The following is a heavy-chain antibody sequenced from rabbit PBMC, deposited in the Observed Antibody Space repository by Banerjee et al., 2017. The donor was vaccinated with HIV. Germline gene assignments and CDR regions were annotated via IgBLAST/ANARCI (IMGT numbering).Heavy chain of an antibody. CDR1: GIDFSSSFW. J-gene: IGHJ4*01. CDR2: IYPAAGAT. V-gene: IGHV1S45*01. Sequence: QEQLVESGGGLVTLGGSLKVTCKASGIDFSSSFWISWVRQAPGKGLEWIGCIYPAAGATDYATWVKGRFTISKTSSTTVALQMTSLTAADTATCFCTRGSAYAGAGYALWGPGTLVTVS. CDR3: TRGSAYAGAGYAL. D-gene: IGHD4-2*01.